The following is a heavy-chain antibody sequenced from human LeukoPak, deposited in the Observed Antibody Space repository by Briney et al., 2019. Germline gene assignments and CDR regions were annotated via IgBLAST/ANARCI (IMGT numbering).Heavy chain of an antibody. V-gene: IGHV3-23*01. D-gene: IGHD1-26*01. CDR1: GFTVSSNY. CDR2: ISGSGGST. J-gene: IGHJ4*02. CDR3: ASGISYVFDY. Sequence: AGGSLRLSCAASGFTVSSNYMSWVRQAPGKGLEWVSAISGSGGSTYYADSVKGRFTISRDNSKNTLYLQMNSLRAEDTAVYYCASGISYVFDYWGQGTLVTVSS.